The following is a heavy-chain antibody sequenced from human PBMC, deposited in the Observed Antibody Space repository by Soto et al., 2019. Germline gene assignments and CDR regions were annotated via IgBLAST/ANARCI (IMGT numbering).Heavy chain of an antibody. CDR1: GFSVNSYT. V-gene: IGHV3-30*01. Sequence: GGSLRLSCAASGFSVNSYTIHWIRQAPGKGLEWVAVISFDGSNIYYADSMRGRFTISRDDSKNTLYLQMNSLRSDDTAVYYCARDGTTYFDHWGRGTLVTVSS. D-gene: IGHD1-26*01. CDR3: ARDGTTYFDH. J-gene: IGHJ4*02. CDR2: ISFDGSNI.